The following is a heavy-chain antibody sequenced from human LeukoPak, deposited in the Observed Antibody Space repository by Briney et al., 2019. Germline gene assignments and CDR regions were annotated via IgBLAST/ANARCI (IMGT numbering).Heavy chain of an antibody. Sequence: PSETLSLTCTVSGGSISSGDYYWSWIRQPPGKGLEWIGYIYYSGSTYYNPSLKSRVTISVDTSKNQFSLKLSSVTAADTAVYYCARDSGRDGYNPLYYYYGMDVWGQGTTVTVSS. D-gene: IGHD5-24*01. CDR3: ARDSGRDGYNPLYYYYGMDV. J-gene: IGHJ6*02. CDR2: IYYSGST. V-gene: IGHV4-30-4*02. CDR1: GGSISSGDYY.